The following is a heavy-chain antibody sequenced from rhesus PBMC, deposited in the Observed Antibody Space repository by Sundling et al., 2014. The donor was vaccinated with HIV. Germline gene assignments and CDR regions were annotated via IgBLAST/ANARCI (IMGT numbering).Heavy chain of an antibody. Sequence: EVQLVETGGGLVQPGGSLKLSCAASGFTFSSYGMNWVRQAPGKGLEWVSGISSGGGSTHYADSVKGRFTISRDNSKNTLSLQMNSLRAEDTAVYYCAKGDYYSGSYVGDYWGQGVLVTVSS. D-gene: IGHD3-16*01. V-gene: IGHV3S42*01. CDR2: ISSGGGST. CDR1: GFTFSSYG. J-gene: IGHJ4*01. CDR3: AKGDYYSGSYVGDY.